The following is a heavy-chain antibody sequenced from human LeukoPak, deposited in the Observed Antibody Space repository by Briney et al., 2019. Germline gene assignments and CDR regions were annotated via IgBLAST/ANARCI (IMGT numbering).Heavy chain of an antibody. CDR3: ARDGTAVVTGRDY. CDR1: GYSISSGYY. D-gene: IGHD4-23*01. J-gene: IGHJ4*02. V-gene: IGHV4-38-2*02. Sequence: SETLSLTCTVSGYSISSGYYWGWIRQPPGKGLEWIGSIYHSGSTYYNPSLKSRVTISVDTSKNQFSLKLSSVTAADTAVYYCARDGTAVVTGRDYWGQGTLVTVSS. CDR2: IYHSGST.